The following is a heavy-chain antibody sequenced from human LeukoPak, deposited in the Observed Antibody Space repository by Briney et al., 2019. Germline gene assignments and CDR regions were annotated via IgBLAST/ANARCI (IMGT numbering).Heavy chain of an antibody. CDR3: ARYTAMVFDP. V-gene: IGHV4-59*01. D-gene: IGHD5-18*01. J-gene: IGHJ5*02. CDR1: GGSISSYY. CDR2: IYYSGST. Sequence: PSETLSLTCTASGGSISSYYWSWVRQPPGKGLEWIGYIYYSGSTNYNPSLKSRVTISVDTSKNQFSLKLSSVTAADTAVYYCARYTAMVFDPWGQGTLVTVSS.